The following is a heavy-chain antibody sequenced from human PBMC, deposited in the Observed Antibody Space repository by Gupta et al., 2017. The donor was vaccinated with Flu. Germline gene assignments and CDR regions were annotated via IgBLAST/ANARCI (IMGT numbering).Heavy chain of an antibody. J-gene: IGHJ4*02. CDR1: GFPFRSYW. D-gene: IGHD3-10*01. CDR3: ARNRGWQQFDY. CDR2: IAADDSVK. V-gene: IGHV3-7*01. Sequence: EEQLVESGGGLVQPGGSLRLSCATSGFPFRSYWMDWVRQAPGKGLEWVANIAADDSVKNYADSVKGRFTISRDDAKDSLYLQMNSLRAEDTAVYYCARNRGWQQFDYWGQGALVTVSS.